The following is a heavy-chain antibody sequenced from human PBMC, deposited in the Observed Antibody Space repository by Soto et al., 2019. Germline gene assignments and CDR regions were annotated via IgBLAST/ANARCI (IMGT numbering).Heavy chain of an antibody. CDR2: INAGNGNT. CDR1: GYTFTSYA. CDR3: ARDSRDSSGYYYGNDY. D-gene: IGHD3-22*01. V-gene: IGHV1-3*01. Sequence: GASVKVSCKASGYTFTSYAMHWVRQAPGQRLEWMGWINAGNGNTKYSQKFQGRVTITRDTSASTAYMELSSLRSEDTAVYYCARDSRDSSGYYYGNDYWGQGTLVTVSS. J-gene: IGHJ4*02.